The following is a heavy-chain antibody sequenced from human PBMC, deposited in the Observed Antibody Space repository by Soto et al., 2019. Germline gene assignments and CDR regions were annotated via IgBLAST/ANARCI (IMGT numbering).Heavy chain of an antibody. CDR1: GGSISSGGYS. J-gene: IGHJ6*02. D-gene: IGHD4-17*01. CDR2: IYHSGST. V-gene: IGHV4-30-2*01. Sequence: SETLSLTCAVSGGSISSGGYSWSWIRQPPGKGLEWIGYIYHSGSTYYNPSLKSRVTISVDRSKNQFSLKLSSVTAADTAVYYCSRAHYGDYGYGMAVWGQGTTVTVSS. CDR3: SRAHYGDYGYGMAV.